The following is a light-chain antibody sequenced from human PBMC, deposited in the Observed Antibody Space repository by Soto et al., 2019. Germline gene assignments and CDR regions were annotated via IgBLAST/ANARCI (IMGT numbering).Light chain of an antibody. CDR2: FND. V-gene: IGLV1-44*01. CDR1: NSNIGATS. J-gene: IGLJ2*01. Sequence: QSVLTQPPSASGTPGQRVTISCSGDNSNIGATSVNWYQQFPGTAPRLLIYFNDQRPSGVPDRFSASKSGTSASLAISGLQYEDGADYYCAAWDDIPNGPALGGGTKLTVL. CDR3: AAWDDIPNGPA.